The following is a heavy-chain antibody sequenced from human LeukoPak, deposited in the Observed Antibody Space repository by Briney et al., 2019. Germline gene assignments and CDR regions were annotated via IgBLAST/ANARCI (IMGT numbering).Heavy chain of an antibody. CDR1: GYTFTGYY. V-gene: IGHV1-2*02. Sequence: ASVKVSCKASGYTFTGYYMHWVRQAPGQRLEWMGWINPNSGGTNYAQKFQGRVTMTRDTSISTAYMELSRLRSDDTAVYYCARGTRYFITMIVVVIPHLDYWGQGTLVTVSS. D-gene: IGHD3-22*01. CDR3: ARGTRYFITMIVVVIPHLDY. CDR2: INPNSGGT. J-gene: IGHJ4*02.